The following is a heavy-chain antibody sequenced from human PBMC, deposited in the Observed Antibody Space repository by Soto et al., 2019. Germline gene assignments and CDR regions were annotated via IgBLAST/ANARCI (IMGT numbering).Heavy chain of an antibody. CDR3: AREVFGSGYYYFDY. D-gene: IGHD5-12*01. V-gene: IGHV3-74*01. CDR2: IKSDGSST. Sequence: EMQLVESGGGLIQPGGSLRLSCAASGFTFSSYWMHWVRQGPGKGLVWVSRIKSDGSSTRYADSVKGRFTISRDNAENTLDLQMNSLRAEDTAVYYCAREVFGSGYYYFDYWGQGTLVTVSS. CDR1: GFTFSSYW. J-gene: IGHJ4*02.